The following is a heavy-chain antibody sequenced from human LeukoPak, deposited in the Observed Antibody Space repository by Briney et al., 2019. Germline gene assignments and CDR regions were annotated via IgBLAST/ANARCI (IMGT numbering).Heavy chain of an antibody. J-gene: IGHJ6*02. V-gene: IGHV4-30-4*01. CDR3: DRDSQQYCSSTSCSRYYYYYGMDV. CDR2: IYYSGST. D-gene: IGHD2-2*01. CDR1: GGSISSGDYY. Sequence: PSETLSLTCTVSGGSISSGDYYWSWIRQPPGRGLEWIGYIYYSGSTYYNPSLKSRVTISVDTSKNQFSLKLSSVTAADTAVYYCDRDSQQYCSSTSCSRYYYYYGMDVWGQGTTVTVSS.